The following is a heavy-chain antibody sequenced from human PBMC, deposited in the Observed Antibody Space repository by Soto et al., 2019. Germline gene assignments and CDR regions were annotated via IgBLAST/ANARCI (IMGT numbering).Heavy chain of an antibody. J-gene: IGHJ6*03. CDR2: ISAYNGNT. D-gene: IGHD1-26*01. Sequence: GASVKVSCKASGYTFTSYGISWVRQAPGQGLEWMGWISAYNGNTNYAQKLQGRVTMTTDTSTSTAYMELRSLRSDDTAVYYCARVGIDGYYYYYMDVWGKGTTVTVSS. CDR3: ARVGIDGYYYYYMDV. V-gene: IGHV1-18*01. CDR1: GYTFTSYG.